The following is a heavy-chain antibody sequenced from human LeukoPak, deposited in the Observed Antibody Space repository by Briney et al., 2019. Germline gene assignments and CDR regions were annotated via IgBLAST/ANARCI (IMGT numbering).Heavy chain of an antibody. J-gene: IGHJ4*02. D-gene: IGHD5-18*01. CDR2: TSSSGSTI. V-gene: IGHV3-11*04. CDR3: ARDLPIGYSYGYPSDN. Sequence: GGSLRLTCAASGFTFSDYYMSWIRQAPGKGLEWISYTSSSGSTIYYADSVKGRLTISRDNAKNSLYLQMNNLRVEDTAVYYCARDLPIGYSYGYPSDNWGQGTLVTVSS. CDR1: GFTFSDYY.